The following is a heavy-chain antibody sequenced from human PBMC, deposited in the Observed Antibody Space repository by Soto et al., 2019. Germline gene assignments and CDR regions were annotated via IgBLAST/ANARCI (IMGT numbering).Heavy chain of an antibody. Sequence: QVPLVQSGAEVKKPGSSVTVSCKASGGTFSSYAIHWVRQAPGQGLEWMGGIIPVYGPAKYAQRFQGRVTITAYESTTTVYMELTSLTSQDTAVYYCARVTSMVRGVIDNWFDPWGHGTLVTVSS. J-gene: IGHJ5*02. CDR2: IIPVYGPA. D-gene: IGHD3-10*01. V-gene: IGHV1-69*01. CDR1: GGTFSSYA. CDR3: ARVTSMVRGVIDNWFDP.